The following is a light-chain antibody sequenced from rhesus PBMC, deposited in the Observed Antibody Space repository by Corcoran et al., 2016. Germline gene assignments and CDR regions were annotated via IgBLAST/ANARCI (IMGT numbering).Light chain of an antibody. J-gene: IGKJ2*01. CDR2: AAQ. Sequence: DIQMTQSPSSLSASVGDRVTITCQASQGISSWLAWYQQKPGKAPKLLIYAAQSLQIGVPSRLSGSGSGTDFTLTISSLQPEDFATYYCQQHNSYPYSFGQGTKVEIK. V-gene: IGKV1-33*02. CDR3: QQHNSYPYS. CDR1: QGISSW.